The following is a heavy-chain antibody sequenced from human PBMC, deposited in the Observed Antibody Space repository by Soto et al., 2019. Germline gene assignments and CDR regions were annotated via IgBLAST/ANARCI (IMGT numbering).Heavy chain of an antibody. V-gene: IGHV2-26*01. D-gene: IGHD2-21*02. CDR3: ARIPRPAYCGGDCTGALSYGMDV. CDR1: GFSLSNARMG. Sequence: QVTLKESGPVLVKPTETLTLTCTVSGFSLSNARMGVSWIRQPPGKALEWLAHIFSNDEKSYSTSLKSRLTISKDTSKSQVVLTMTNMDPVDTATYSCARIPRPAYCGGDCTGALSYGMDVWGQGTTVTVSS. CDR2: IFSNDEK. J-gene: IGHJ6*02.